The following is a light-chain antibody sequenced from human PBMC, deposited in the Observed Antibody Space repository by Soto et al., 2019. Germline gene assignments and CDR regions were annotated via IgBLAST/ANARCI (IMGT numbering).Light chain of an antibody. J-gene: IGKJ4*01. CDR2: AAF. Sequence: DIQMTQSPSSLSASVGDRVTITCRASQSISSYLNWYQQKPGKAPKVLIYAAFSLQSGVPSRFSGRGSGTDFTLTISSLKPEDFATYYCQQSFTTPLTFGGGTKVDIK. CDR1: QSISSY. CDR3: QQSFTTPLT. V-gene: IGKV1-39*01.